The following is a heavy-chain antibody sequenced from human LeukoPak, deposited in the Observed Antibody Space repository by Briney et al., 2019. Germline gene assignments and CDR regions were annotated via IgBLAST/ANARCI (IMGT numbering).Heavy chain of an antibody. CDR2: ISSSGSTI. CDR3: ARAGITFGGVIALFDY. Sequence: GGSLRLSCAASGFTFSDYYMSWIRQAPGKGLEWVSYISSSGSTIYYADAVKGRFTISRDNAKNSLYLQMNSLRAEDTAVYYCARAGITFGGVIALFDYWGQGTLVTVSS. D-gene: IGHD3-16*02. CDR1: GFTFSDYY. V-gene: IGHV3-11*01. J-gene: IGHJ4*02.